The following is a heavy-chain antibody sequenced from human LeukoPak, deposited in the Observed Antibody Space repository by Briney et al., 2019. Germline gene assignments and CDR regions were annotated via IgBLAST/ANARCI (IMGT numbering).Heavy chain of an antibody. Sequence: SETLSLTCVVYGGSFSGYYWSWIRQPPGKGLEWIGEINHSGSTNYNPSLKSRVTISVDTSKNQFSLKLSSVTAADTAVYYCASFTPSGKNWFDPWGQGTLVTVSS. CDR1: GGSFSGYY. CDR2: INHSGST. D-gene: IGHD3-10*01. V-gene: IGHV4-34*01. J-gene: IGHJ5*02. CDR3: ASFTPSGKNWFDP.